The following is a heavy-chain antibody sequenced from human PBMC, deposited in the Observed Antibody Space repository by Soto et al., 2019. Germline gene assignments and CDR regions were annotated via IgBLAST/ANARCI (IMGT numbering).Heavy chain of an antibody. D-gene: IGHD2-2*01. CDR1: GGSISSYY. Sequence: PSETLSLTCTVSGGSISSYYWSWIRQPPGKGLEWIGYIYYSGSTNYNPSLKSRVTISVDTSKNQFSLKLSSVTAADTAVYYCARHFNSKVVVPAASYYFDYWGQGTLVTVSS. CDR2: IYYSGST. J-gene: IGHJ4*02. V-gene: IGHV4-59*08. CDR3: ARHFNSKVVVPAASYYFDY.